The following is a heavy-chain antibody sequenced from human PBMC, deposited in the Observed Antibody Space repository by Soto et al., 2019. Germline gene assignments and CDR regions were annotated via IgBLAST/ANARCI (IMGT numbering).Heavy chain of an antibody. J-gene: IGHJ4*02. V-gene: IGHV1-8*01. Sequence: SVKVACKTSVYPFTSFDINWVRQATGQGLEWMGWMNPNSGHTGYAQKFQGRVTMTRDTSISTAYMELSSLRYEDTAVYYCTRGRNSGDGYNGGGYWGQGTLVTVSS. CDR2: MNPNSGHT. CDR3: TRGRNSGDGYNGGGY. CDR1: VYPFTSFD. D-gene: IGHD1-1*01.